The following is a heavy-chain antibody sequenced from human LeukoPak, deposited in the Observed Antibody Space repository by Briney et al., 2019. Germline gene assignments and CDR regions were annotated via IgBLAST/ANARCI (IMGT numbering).Heavy chain of an antibody. J-gene: IGHJ4*02. CDR2: IKQDGTEK. D-gene: IGHD4/OR15-4a*01. Sequence: GGSLRLSCAASGFTFSSYWMTWVRQAPGKGLEWVANIKQDGTEKYYVDSVKGRFTISRDNAKNSLDLQMNSLRAEDTAVYYCARDTLGEGEDANYAVYYFDYWGQGTPVTVSS. V-gene: IGHV3-7*01. CDR3: ARDTLGEGEDANYAVYYFDY. CDR1: GFTFSSYW.